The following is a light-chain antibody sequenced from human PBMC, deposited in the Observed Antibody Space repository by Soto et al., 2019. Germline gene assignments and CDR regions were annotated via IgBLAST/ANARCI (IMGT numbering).Light chain of an antibody. Sequence: QSALTQPASVSGSPGQAITISCRGSSGDVGNYDLVSWYQQIAGKAPQLMIFEVSRRPSRVSNRFSGSKSGSTASLTISGLQAEDEGDFFCCSYAGNGAWVFGGGTKLPVL. CDR2: EVS. J-gene: IGLJ3*02. CDR1: SGDVGNYDL. CDR3: CSYAGNGAWV. V-gene: IGLV2-23*02.